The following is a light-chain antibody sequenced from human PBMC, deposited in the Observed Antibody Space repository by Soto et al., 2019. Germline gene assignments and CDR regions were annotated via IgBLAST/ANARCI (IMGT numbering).Light chain of an antibody. CDR3: QQSHSTPRT. V-gene: IGKV1-39*01. J-gene: IGKJ1*01. CDR2: AAS. Sequence: DIQMTQSPSSLSASVGARVPISCRPSQTIDIYLNWYQQKPGKAPQLLIYAASSLQSGVPSRFRGSGSGTEFTLTISSLQPEDFATYYCQQSHSTPRTFGQGTKVAIK. CDR1: QTIDIY.